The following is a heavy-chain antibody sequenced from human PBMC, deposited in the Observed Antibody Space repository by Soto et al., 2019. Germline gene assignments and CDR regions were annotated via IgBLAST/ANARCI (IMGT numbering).Heavy chain of an antibody. CDR1: GGTFTSYA. V-gene: IGHV1-18*01. CDR3: ARPRLGGDPLDY. Sequence: ASVKVSCKASGGTFTSYAISWVRQAPGQGLEWMGGITPNNGKENYAQKFQGRVTMTTDTSTSTAYMELRSLRSDDTAVYYCARPRLGGDPLDYWGQGTLVTVSS. CDR2: ITPNNGKE. J-gene: IGHJ4*02. D-gene: IGHD4-17*01.